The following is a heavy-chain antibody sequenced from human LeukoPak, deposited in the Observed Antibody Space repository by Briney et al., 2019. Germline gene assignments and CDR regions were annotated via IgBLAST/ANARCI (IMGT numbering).Heavy chain of an antibody. CDR2: IFPGDSDT. CDR3: ARNEVYYGSGSYYYGMDV. CDR1: GYSFTSYW. D-gene: IGHD3-10*01. Sequence: GESLKISCKGSGYSFTSYWIGWVRQMPGKGLEWMGIIFPGDSDTRYSPSFQGPVTISADKSISTAYLQWSSLKASDTAMYYCARNEVYYGSGSYYYGMDVWGQGTTVTVSS. V-gene: IGHV5-51*01. J-gene: IGHJ6*02.